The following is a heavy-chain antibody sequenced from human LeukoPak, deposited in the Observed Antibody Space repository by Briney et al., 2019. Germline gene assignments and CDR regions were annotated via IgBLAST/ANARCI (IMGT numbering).Heavy chain of an antibody. J-gene: IGHJ6*03. Sequence: SETLSLTCTGSGGSISSYYWSWIRQPPGKGLEWIGYIYTSGSTNYNPSLKSRVTISVDTSKNQFSLKLSSVTAADTAVYYCAGYCSSTSCYRHLDYYYYMDVWGKGTTVTVSS. CDR1: GGSISSYY. D-gene: IGHD2-2*01. V-gene: IGHV4-4*09. CDR2: IYTSGST. CDR3: AGYCSSTSCYRHLDYYYYMDV.